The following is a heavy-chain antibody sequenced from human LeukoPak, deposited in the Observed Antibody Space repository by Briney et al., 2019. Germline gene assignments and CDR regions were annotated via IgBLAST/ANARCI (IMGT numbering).Heavy chain of an antibody. Sequence: ASVKVSCKASGYTFTGYYIHWVRQAPGQGLEWMGWINPDSGVTNYAQKFQGRVTMTRDTSISTVYMDLGRLRSDDTAVYYCAKTSEIQLWPSYVDYWGQGTLVTVSS. CDR2: INPDSGVT. J-gene: IGHJ4*02. CDR3: AKTSEIQLWPSYVDY. V-gene: IGHV1-2*02. CDR1: GYTFTGYY. D-gene: IGHD5-18*01.